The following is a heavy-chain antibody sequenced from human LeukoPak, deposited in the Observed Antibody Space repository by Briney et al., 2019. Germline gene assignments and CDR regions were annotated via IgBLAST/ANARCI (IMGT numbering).Heavy chain of an antibody. CDR2: IYYSGST. CDR1: GGSISSYY. D-gene: IGHD1-7*01. Sequence: SETLSLTCTVSGGSISSYYWSWIRQPPGKGLEWIGYIYYSGSTNYNPSLKSRVTISVDTSKNQFSLKLSSVTAADTTVYYCARLETSYYFDYWGQGTLVTVSS. CDR3: ARLETSYYFDY. V-gene: IGHV4-59*08. J-gene: IGHJ4*02.